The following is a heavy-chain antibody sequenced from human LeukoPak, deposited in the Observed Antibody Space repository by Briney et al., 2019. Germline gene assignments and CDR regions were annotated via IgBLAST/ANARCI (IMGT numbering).Heavy chain of an antibody. CDR3: AREYSSGWDAEYFQH. J-gene: IGHJ1*01. CDR2: IKQDGSEK. CDR1: GFTFSSYW. V-gene: IGHV3-7*01. Sequence: GGSLRLSCAASGFTFSSYWMSWVRQAPGKGLEWVANIKQDGSEKYYVDSVKGRFTISRDNAKNSLYLQINSLRAEDTAVYYCAREYSSGWDAEYFQHWGQGTLVTVSS. D-gene: IGHD6-19*01.